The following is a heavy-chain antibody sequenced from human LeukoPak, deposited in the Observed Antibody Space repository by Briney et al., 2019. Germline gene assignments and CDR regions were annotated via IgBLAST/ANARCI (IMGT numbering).Heavy chain of an antibody. V-gene: IGHV1-69*05. CDR3: AREDSRDAFDI. Sequence: SVKVSCKASGGTFSSYAISWVRQAPGQGLEWMGMIIPIFGTANYAQKFQGRVTITTDESTSTAYMELSSLRSEDTAVYYWAREDSRDAFDIWGQGTIVTVSS. D-gene: IGHD5-18*01. CDR2: IIPIFGTA. CDR1: GGTFSSYA. J-gene: IGHJ3*02.